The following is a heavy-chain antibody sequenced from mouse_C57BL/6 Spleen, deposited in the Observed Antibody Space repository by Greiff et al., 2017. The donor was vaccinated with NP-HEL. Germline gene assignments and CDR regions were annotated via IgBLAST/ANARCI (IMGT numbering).Heavy chain of an antibody. D-gene: IGHD2-2*01. CDR2: IYPGSGST. J-gene: IGHJ3*01. V-gene: IGHV1-55*01. CDR3: ARWAYGYDEGFAY. Sequence: VQLQQPGAELVKPGASVKMSCKASGYTFTSYWITWVKQRPGQGLEWIGDIYPGSGSTNYNEKFKSKATLTVDTSSSTAYMQLSSLTSEDSAVYYCARWAYGYDEGFAYWGQGTLVTVSA. CDR1: GYTFTSYW.